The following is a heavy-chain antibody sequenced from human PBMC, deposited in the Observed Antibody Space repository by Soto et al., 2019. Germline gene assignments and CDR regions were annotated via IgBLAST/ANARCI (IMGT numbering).Heavy chain of an antibody. V-gene: IGHV2-5*02. CDR3: AHTILMITFGGVIVPRGGFQH. J-gene: IGHJ1*01. D-gene: IGHD3-16*02. CDR1: GFSLSTSGVG. Sequence: QITLKESGPTLVKPTQTLTLTCTFSGFSLSTSGVGVGWIRQPPGKALEWLALIYWDDDKRYSPSLKSRLTITKDTSKNQVVLTMTNMDPVDTATYYCAHTILMITFGGVIVPRGGFQHWGQGTLVTVSS. CDR2: IYWDDDK.